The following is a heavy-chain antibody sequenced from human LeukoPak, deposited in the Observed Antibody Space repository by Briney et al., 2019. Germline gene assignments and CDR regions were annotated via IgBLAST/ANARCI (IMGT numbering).Heavy chain of an antibody. CDR1: GGTFSSYA. Sequence: SVKVSCKASGGTFSSYAISWVRQAPGQGLEWMGGIIPIFGTANYAQKFQGRVTITTDESTSTAYMELCSLRSEDTAVYYCAREEIGITGNYFYYWGQGTLVTVSS. CDR3: AREEIGITGNYFYY. D-gene: IGHD1-20*01. J-gene: IGHJ4*02. CDR2: IIPIFGTA. V-gene: IGHV1-69*05.